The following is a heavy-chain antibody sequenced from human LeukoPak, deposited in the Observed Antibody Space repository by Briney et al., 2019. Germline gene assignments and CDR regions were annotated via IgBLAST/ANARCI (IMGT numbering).Heavy chain of an antibody. CDR3: ASMYYYDSSGSYYYYGMDV. V-gene: IGHV1-2*02. CDR2: INPNSGGT. Sequence: ASVTVSCTASGYTFTGYYMHWVRQAPGQGLEWMGWINPNSGGTNYAQKFQGRVTMTRDTSISTAYMELSRLRSDDTAVYYCASMYYYDSSGSYYYYGMDVWGQGTTVTVSS. D-gene: IGHD3-22*01. CDR1: GYTFTGYY. J-gene: IGHJ6*02.